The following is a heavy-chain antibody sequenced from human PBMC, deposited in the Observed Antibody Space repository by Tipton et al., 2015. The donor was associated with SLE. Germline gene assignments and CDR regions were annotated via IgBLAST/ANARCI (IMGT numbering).Heavy chain of an antibody. V-gene: IGHV3-21*01. J-gene: IGHJ6*02. D-gene: IGHD1-26*01. CDR3: AREKWELPGYYYGMDV. CDR1: GFTFSSYS. Sequence: SLRLSCAASGFTFSSYSMNWVRQAPGKGLEWVSSISSSSSYIYYADSVKGRFTISRDNAKNSLYLQMNSLRAEDTAVYYCAREKWELPGYYYGMDVWGQGTTVTVSS. CDR2: ISSSSSYI.